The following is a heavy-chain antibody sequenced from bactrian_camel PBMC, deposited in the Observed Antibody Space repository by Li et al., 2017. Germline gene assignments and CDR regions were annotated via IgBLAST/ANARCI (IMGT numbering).Heavy chain of an antibody. CDR1: GFNFGVSW. D-gene: IGHD6*01. Sequence: HVQLVESGGGLVLPGGSLRLSCAASGFNFGVSWMLWVRQAPGRGLEWVSTIDAGGDVLRYTDSVKGRFTISQDNAKHTLYLQMNSLKPEDTAMYYCAAESWYGGRCADDFGYWGQGTQVTVS. CDR2: IDAGGDVL. J-gene: IGHJ6*01. CDR3: AAESWYGGRCADDFGY. V-gene: IGHV3S1*01.